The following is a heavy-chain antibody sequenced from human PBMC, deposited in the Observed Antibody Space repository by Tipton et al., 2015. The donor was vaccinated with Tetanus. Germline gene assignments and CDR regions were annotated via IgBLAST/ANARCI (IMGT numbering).Heavy chain of an antibody. CDR2: ISGSGGGT. D-gene: IGHD4-11*01. Sequence: SLRLSCAASGFTFNNYAMSWVRQAPGKGLEWVSIISGSGGGTYYADSVKGRFTISRDNSKSTLYLQMDSLGAEDTARYYCAKAAPDYTCHYMDVWGKGATVTVSS. J-gene: IGHJ6*03. CDR1: GFTFNNYA. V-gene: IGHV3-23*01. CDR3: AKAAPDYTCHYMDV.